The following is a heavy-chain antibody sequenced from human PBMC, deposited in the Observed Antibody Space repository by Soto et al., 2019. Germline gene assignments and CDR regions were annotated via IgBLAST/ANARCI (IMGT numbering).Heavy chain of an antibody. J-gene: IGHJ5*02. Sequence: PSETLSLTCAVYGGSFSGDYWTWIRQPPGKGLEWIGEIGRSGSTDYKPSPKSRVTISLDTSKNQFSLKLRFVTAADTAVYYCARGLRGYTYGRWFDPWGQGTQVTVSS. CDR3: ARGLRGYTYGRWFDP. D-gene: IGHD5-18*01. V-gene: IGHV4-34*01. CDR2: IGRSGST. CDR1: GGSFSGDY.